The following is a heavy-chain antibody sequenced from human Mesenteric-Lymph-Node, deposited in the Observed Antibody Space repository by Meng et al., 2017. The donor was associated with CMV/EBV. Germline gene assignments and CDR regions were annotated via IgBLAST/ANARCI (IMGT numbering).Heavy chain of an antibody. J-gene: IGHJ6*02. CDR3: ARRLWSGYWRDYFDAMDA. Sequence: GSLRLSCSVSGGSVSSGSYHWSWIRQPPGKELEWIGQIGQNFNAGSPTYNPSFESRVTISADTSKNQFSLKLSSVTAADTAVYYCARRLWSGYWRDYFDAMDAWGQGTTVTVSS. CDR1: GGSVSSGSYH. D-gene: IGHD3-3*01. V-gene: IGHV4-61*01. CDR2: IGQNFNAGSP.